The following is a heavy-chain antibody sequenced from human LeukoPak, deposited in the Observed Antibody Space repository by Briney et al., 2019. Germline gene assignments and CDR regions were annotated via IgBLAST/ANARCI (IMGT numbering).Heavy chain of an antibody. J-gene: IGHJ6*02. Sequence: PGRSLRLSCAASGFTFSSYGMHWVRQAPGKGLEWVAVMSYDGSNKDYADSVKGRFTISRDNSKNTLYLQMNSLRAEDTAVYYCARGSGEYYGMDVWGQGTTVTVSS. V-gene: IGHV3-30*03. CDR2: MSYDGSNK. CDR3: ARGSGEYYGMDV. CDR1: GFTFSSYG. D-gene: IGHD2-15*01.